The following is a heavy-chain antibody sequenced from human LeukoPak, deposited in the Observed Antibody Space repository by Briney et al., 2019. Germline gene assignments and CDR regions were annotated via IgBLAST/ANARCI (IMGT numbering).Heavy chain of an antibody. V-gene: IGHV3-23*01. Sequence: GGSLRLSCAASGSTFITYAMTWVRQAPGKGLEWVSVISGDGTITHYADSVKGRFTISRDNSKNTLHLQMNSLRAEDTAVYYCAELGITMIGGVWGKGTTVTISS. CDR3: AELGITMIGGV. CDR2: ISGDGTIT. CDR1: GSTFITYA. D-gene: IGHD3-10*02. J-gene: IGHJ6*04.